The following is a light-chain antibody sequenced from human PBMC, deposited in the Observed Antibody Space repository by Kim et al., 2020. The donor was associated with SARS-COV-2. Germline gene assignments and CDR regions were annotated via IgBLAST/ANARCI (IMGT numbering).Light chain of an antibody. V-gene: IGKV1-5*01. CDR1: QNINRW. J-gene: IGKJ3*01. Sequence: ASVGERVTITCRASQNINRWLAWYQQQPGKAPKLLIYDASSLQSGVPSRFSGSGSGTEFTLTISSLQPDDFATYYCQQYNNYLFAFGPGTKVDIK. CDR2: DAS. CDR3: QQYNNYLFA.